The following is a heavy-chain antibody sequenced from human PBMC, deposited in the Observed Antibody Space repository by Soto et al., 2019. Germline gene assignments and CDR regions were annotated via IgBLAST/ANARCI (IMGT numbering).Heavy chain of an antibody. CDR1: GFTFSSYS. V-gene: IGHV3-48*02. D-gene: IGHD3-3*01. J-gene: IGHJ6*02. CDR3: ARVKDTYYDFWSGPVSGMDV. Sequence: GSLRLSCAASGFTFSSYSMNWVRQAPGKGLEWVSYISSSSSTIYYADSVKGRFTISRDNAKNSLYLQMNSLRDEDTAVYYCARVKDTYYDFWSGPVSGMDVWGQGTTVTVSS. CDR2: ISSSSSTI.